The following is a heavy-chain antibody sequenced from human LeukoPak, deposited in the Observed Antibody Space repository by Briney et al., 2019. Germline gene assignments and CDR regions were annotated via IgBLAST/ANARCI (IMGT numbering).Heavy chain of an antibody. D-gene: IGHD3-10*01. Sequence: PSETLSLTCTVSGGSISSYYWSWIRQPPGKGLEWIGYIYYSGSTNYNPSLKSRVTISVDTSKNQFSLKLSSVTAADTAVYYCARFVRGAYYFDYWGQGTLVTVSS. CDR2: IYYSGST. CDR3: ARFVRGAYYFDY. J-gene: IGHJ4*02. CDR1: GGSISSYY. V-gene: IGHV4-59*08.